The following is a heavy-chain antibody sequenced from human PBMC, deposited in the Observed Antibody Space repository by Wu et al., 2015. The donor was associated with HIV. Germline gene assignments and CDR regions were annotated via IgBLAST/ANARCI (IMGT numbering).Heavy chain of an antibody. Sequence: QVQLVQSGAEVKKPGASVRVSCKASGGTFSTCAVSWVRQAPGQGLEWMGRIIPNNGGTNYAEKFQGRVTMTSDTSLTTAYMELRSLTSDDTALYYCARVAIQVLLGSEIYYMDVWGKGTTVTVSS. V-gene: IGHV1-2*02. CDR3: ARVAIQVLLGSEIYYMDV. D-gene: IGHD5-18*01. J-gene: IGHJ6*03. CDR2: IIPNNGGT. CDR1: GGTFSTCA.